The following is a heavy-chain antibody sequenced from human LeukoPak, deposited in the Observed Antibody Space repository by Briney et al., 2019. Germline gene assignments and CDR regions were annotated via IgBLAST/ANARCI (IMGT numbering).Heavy chain of an antibody. V-gene: IGHV4-59*01. J-gene: IGHJ5*02. CDR3: ARGGATLGSQYNWFDP. CDR2: IDYRGST. CDR1: GGSISTYY. D-gene: IGHD3-10*01. Sequence: SETLSLTCTVSGGSISTYYWSWIRQPPGKGLEWIAYIDYRGSTTYNPSLRSRVTISVDTSRNQFSLKLSSVTAADTAVYYCARGGATLGSQYNWFDPWGQGTLVTVSS.